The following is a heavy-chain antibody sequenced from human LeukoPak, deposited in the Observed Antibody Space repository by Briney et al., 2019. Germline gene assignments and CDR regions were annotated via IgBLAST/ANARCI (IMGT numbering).Heavy chain of an antibody. D-gene: IGHD3-22*01. V-gene: IGHV3-30-3*01. J-gene: IGHJ4*02. CDR3: ARDMYYYDRSGYYRFANEYYFDY. CDR2: ISHDGSNK. Sequence: GRSLRLSCAASGFTSSSYAMPWVRQAPGMGLEWVAVISHDGSNKYYADSVKGRFTISRDNSKNTLYLQMNSLRAEDTAVYYCARDMYYYDRSGYYRFANEYYFDYWGQGTLVTVSS. CDR1: GFTSSSYA.